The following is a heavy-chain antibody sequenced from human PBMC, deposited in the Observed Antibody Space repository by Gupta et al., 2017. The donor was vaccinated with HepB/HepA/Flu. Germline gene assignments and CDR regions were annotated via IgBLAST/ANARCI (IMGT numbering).Heavy chain of an antibody. Sequence: EVQLLESGGGLVQPGGSLRLSCAASGFPFSSYAMSWVRQAPGKGLEWVSAISGSGGSTHYADSVKCRFTISRDNAKNTLYLQMNSLRAEDTAVYYCAKAYDSSGYYSAVDYCGQGTLVTISS. V-gene: IGHV3-23*01. CDR2: ISGSGGST. CDR3: AKAYDSSGYYSAVDY. D-gene: IGHD3-22*01. CDR1: GFPFSSYA. J-gene: IGHJ4*02.